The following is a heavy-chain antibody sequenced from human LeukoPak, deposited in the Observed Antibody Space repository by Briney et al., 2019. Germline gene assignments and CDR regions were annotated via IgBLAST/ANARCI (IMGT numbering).Heavy chain of an antibody. J-gene: IGHJ4*02. CDR3: ARLTAYGGNSYFDY. CDR2: ISAYNGNT. V-gene: IGHV1-18*01. Sequence: ASVKVSCKASVYTFTSYGISWVRQAPGQGLEWMGWISAYNGNTNYAQKLQGRVTMTTDTSTSTAYMELRSLRSDDTAVYYCARLTAYGGNSYFDYWGQGTLVTVSS. D-gene: IGHD4-23*01. CDR1: VYTFTSYG.